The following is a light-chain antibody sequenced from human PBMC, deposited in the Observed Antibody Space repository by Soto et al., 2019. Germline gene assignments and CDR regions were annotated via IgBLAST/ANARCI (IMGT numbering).Light chain of an antibody. V-gene: IGLV2-14*01. CDR1: SSDVGAYNY. CDR3: SSYTPSNHLG. J-gene: IGLJ2*01. Sequence: QSALTQPASVSGSPGQSITISCTGNSSDVGAYNYVSWYQQLPGKAPKLMIYDVINRPSGVSNRFSGSKSGNTASLTISGLQAEDEADYYCSSYTPSNHLGFGGGTKLTVL. CDR2: DVI.